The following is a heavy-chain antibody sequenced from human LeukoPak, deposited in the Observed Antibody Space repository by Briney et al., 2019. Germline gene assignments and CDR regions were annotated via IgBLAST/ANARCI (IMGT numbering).Heavy chain of an antibody. D-gene: IGHD2-2*01. CDR3: ARDRLEPYCSSTSCPGYWFDP. CDR2: IYHSGST. Sequence: PSETLSLTCTVSGGSISSYYWSWIRQPPGKGLEWIGYIYHSGSTYYNPSLKSRVTISVDRSKNQFSLKLSSVTAADTAVYYCARDRLEPYCSSTSCPGYWFDPWGQGTLVTVSS. V-gene: IGHV4-59*12. CDR1: GGSISSYY. J-gene: IGHJ5*02.